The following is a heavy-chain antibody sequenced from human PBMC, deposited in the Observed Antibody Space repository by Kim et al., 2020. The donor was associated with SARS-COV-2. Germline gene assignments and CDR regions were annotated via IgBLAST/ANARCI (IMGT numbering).Heavy chain of an antibody. D-gene: IGHD3-10*01. V-gene: IGHV3-30*01. CDR3: ARDGEGSGTYLDH. J-gene: IGHJ4*02. Sequence: NYLDSVKGLITISRGTYSNTLSLQRDSLRTEDTAVYYCARDGEGSGTYLDHWGQGTLVTVSS.